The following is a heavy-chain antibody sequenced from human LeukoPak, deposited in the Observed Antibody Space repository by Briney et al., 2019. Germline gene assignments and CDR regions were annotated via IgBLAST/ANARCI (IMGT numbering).Heavy chain of an antibody. CDR2: IKPDGTEK. D-gene: IGHD3-22*01. J-gene: IGHJ3*02. Sequence: GGSLRFSCVASGFTFGGVWMSWVGQAPGKGLEWVTNIKPDGTEKYYVDSVKGRFTISRDNAKNSLYLQLNSLRAEDTAVYYCVRYYDPPVGDAFDIWGPGTMVTVSS. CDR3: VRYYDPPVGDAFDI. CDR1: GFTFGGVW. V-gene: IGHV3-7*01.